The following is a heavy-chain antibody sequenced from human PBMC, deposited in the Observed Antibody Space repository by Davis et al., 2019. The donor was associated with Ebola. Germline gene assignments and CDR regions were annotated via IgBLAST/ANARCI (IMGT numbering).Heavy chain of an antibody. CDR1: GGSFSGYY. D-gene: IGHD2-15*01. V-gene: IGHV4-34*01. J-gene: IGHJ2*01. CDR2: INHSGST. Sequence: SETLSLTCAVYGGSFSGYYWSWIRQLPGKGLEWIGEINHSGSTNYNPSLKSRVTISVDTSKNQFSLKLSSVTAADTAVYYCARVVFVAGATPTWYFDLWGRGTLVTVSP. CDR3: ARVVFVAGATPTWYFDL.